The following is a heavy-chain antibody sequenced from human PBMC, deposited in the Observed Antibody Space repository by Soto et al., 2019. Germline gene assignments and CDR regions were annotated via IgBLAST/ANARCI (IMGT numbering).Heavy chain of an antibody. J-gene: IGHJ4*02. CDR3: VSWVSAHFDY. D-gene: IGHD3-16*01. CDR1: GITFRRHI. Sequence: PGGSLRLSCAACGITFRRHIMSWVRQAPGTGLEWVSTIDPSGANKNYADSVKGRFTISRDNSRNTLDLQMNSLRVGDKALYYSVSWVSAHFDYWGQGTPVTVSS. CDR2: IDPSGANK. V-gene: IGHV3-23*01.